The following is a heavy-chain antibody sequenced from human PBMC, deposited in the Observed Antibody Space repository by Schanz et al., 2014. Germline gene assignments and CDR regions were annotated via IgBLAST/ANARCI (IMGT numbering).Heavy chain of an antibody. CDR2: ISGSGGDT. CDR1: GFSFSIFA. J-gene: IGHJ4*02. D-gene: IGHD2-15*01. V-gene: IGHV3-23*01. Sequence: EVRLLESGGGLVQPGGSLRLSCAASGFSFSIFAMTWVRQAPGQGLEWVSTISGSGGDTYPADSVKGRFTISRDNSNNTLYLQMSSLRAEDTAVYYCVKDDRGDVVVVAANYWGQGAQVIVSS. CDR3: VKDDRGDVVVVAANY.